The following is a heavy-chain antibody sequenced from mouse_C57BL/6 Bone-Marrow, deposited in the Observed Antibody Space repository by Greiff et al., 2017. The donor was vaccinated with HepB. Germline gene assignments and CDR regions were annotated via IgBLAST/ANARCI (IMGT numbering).Heavy chain of an antibody. Sequence: QVQLQQPGAELVKPGASVKLSCKASGYTFTSYWMHWVKQRPGQGLEWIGMIHPNSGSTNYNEKFKSKATLTVDKSSSTAYMQLSILTSEDSAVYYCARNPVLLSYYFDYWGQGTTLTVSS. CDR1: GYTFTSYW. CDR3: ARNPVLLSYYFDY. D-gene: IGHD2-1*01. CDR2: IHPNSGST. V-gene: IGHV1-64*01. J-gene: IGHJ2*01.